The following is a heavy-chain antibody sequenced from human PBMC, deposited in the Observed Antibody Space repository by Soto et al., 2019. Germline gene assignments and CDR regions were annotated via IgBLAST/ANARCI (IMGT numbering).Heavy chain of an antibody. D-gene: IGHD4-17*01. V-gene: IGHV5-51*01. CDR2: IYPSDSDT. Sequence: PGESLKISCQVSGYTFTIYWIGWVRQMPGKGLEWMGIIYPSDSDTRYSPSFQGQVTISADQSINTAYLQWDSLKASDTAIYYCARPANTVADHFDLWGQGTQVS. CDR3: ARPANTVADHFDL. J-gene: IGHJ4*02. CDR1: GYTFTIYW.